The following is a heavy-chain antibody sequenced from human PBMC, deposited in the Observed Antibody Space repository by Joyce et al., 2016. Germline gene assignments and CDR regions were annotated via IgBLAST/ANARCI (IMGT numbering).Heavy chain of an antibody. J-gene: IGHJ4*02. V-gene: IGHV3-23*01. CDR2: ISGSGDST. CDR1: GFTFSSYA. CDR3: AKDDDCGDPSVDY. D-gene: IGHD4-17*01. Sequence: EVQLLDSGGGLVQPGGSLRLSCAASGFTFSSYAMSWVRQAPGKGLEWVSAISGSGDSTYYADSVKGWFTISRDNSKNTLYLQMNGLRAEDTAVYYCAKDDDCGDPSVDYWGQGTLVTVSS.